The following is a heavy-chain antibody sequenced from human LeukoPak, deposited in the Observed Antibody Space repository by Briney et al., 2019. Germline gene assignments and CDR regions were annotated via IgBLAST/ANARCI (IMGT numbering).Heavy chain of an antibody. D-gene: IGHD5-12*01. CDR1: GFXFSSYE. Sequence: GGSLRLSCGASGFXFSSYEINWVRQAPGKGLYWVSYISSSGSTIDYADSVKGRFTISRDNAKSSLYLQMSSLRAEHTAVYYCARRGYSGHDSLDSWGQGTLVTVSS. CDR2: ISSSGSTI. J-gene: IGHJ4*02. CDR3: ARRGYSGHDSLDS. V-gene: IGHV3-48*03.